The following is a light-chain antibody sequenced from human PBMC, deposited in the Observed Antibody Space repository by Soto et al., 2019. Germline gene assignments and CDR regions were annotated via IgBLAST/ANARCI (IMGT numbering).Light chain of an antibody. CDR2: KAS. J-gene: IGKJ1*01. V-gene: IGKV1-5*03. CDR1: QSIDTW. CDR3: HQYMSYPWT. Sequence: DIQMTQSSSTLSASVGDRVTITCRASQSIDTWLAWYQQKSGKAPKVLIYKASSLKSGVPSRFSGSGSGTEFTLTISSLRPEDFATFYCHQYMSYPWTFGQGTKVEIK.